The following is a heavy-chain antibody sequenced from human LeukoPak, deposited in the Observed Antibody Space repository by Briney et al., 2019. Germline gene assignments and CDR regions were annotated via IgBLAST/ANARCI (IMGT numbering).Heavy chain of an antibody. Sequence: ASVKVSCKASGFTFTSSAMQWVRQARGQRLEWIGWIVVGSGNTNYAQKFQERVTITRDMSTSTAYMELSSLRSEDTAVYYCAADPPPVGAPMGPDYDSSGYYGWYFDLWGRGTLVTVSS. CDR1: GFTFTSSA. J-gene: IGHJ2*01. V-gene: IGHV1-58*02. CDR2: IVVGSGNT. D-gene: IGHD3-22*01. CDR3: AADPPPVGAPMGPDYDSSGYYGWYFDL.